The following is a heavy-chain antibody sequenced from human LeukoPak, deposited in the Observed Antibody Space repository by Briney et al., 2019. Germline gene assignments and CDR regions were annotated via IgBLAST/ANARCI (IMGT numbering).Heavy chain of an antibody. Sequence: KPSETLSLTCAVYGGSFSGYYWSWIRQPPGKGLEWIGEINHSGSTNYNPSLKSRVTISVDTSKNQFSLKLSSVTAADPAVYYCATPYYYDSSGYYPGLDYWGQGTLVTVSS. CDR2: INHSGST. V-gene: IGHV4-34*01. CDR3: ATPYYYDSSGYYPGLDY. J-gene: IGHJ4*02. CDR1: GGSFSGYY. D-gene: IGHD3-22*01.